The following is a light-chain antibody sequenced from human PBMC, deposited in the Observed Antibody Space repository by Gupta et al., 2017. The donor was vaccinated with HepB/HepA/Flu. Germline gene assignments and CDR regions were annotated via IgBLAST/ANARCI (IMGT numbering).Light chain of an antibody. CDR3: CAYGGIVSMVV. V-gene: IGLV2-23*01. CDR2: KGT. Sequence: QSALTQPDSASGSPGQSITISCTGTSSDIGTYDLLSWYQQHPGKAPQPMIYKGTNRPSGVSNRRSGSTSGNRASLTISGLQAEDEADDYCCAYGGIVSMVVFGGGTKLTVL. CDR1: SSDIGTYDL. J-gene: IGLJ2*01.